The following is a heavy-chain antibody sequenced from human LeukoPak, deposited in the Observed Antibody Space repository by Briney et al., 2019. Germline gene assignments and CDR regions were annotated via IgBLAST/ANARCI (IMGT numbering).Heavy chain of an antibody. V-gene: IGHV3-23*01. CDR2: IRAGGDTT. J-gene: IGHJ3*01. D-gene: IGHD4-17*01. CDR1: GFTFRTYA. Sequence: AGSLRLSCTASGFTFRTYAMIWVRQAPGQGLEWLSAIRAGGDTTVYEDAGRGRFTISRDNSNNALYPQMNELRADDTPVYYCARDPNGDYIGAFDFWGQGTMVTVSS. CDR3: ARDPNGDYIGAFDF.